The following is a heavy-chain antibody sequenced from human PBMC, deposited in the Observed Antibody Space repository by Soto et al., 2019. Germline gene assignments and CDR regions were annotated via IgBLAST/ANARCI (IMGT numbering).Heavy chain of an antibody. CDR2: IYYSGST. J-gene: IGHJ3*02. Sequence: PSETLSLTCTVSGGSISSSSYYWGWIRQPPGKGLEWIGSIYYSGSTYYNPSLKSRVTISVDTSKNQFSLKLSSVTAADTAVYYCARTIPTEYGDYRGGAFDIWGQGTMVTVS. CDR3: ARTIPTEYGDYRGGAFDI. D-gene: IGHD4-17*01. CDR1: GGSISSSSYY. V-gene: IGHV4-39*01.